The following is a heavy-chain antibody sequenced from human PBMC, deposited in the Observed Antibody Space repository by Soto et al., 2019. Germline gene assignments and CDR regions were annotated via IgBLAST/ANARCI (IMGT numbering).Heavy chain of an antibody. CDR1: YS. Sequence: YSSSPIRQPQGKGLEWIGYILSSGSTNYNPSLKSRVAISVDTSKNRFSLKLTSVTAADTALYFCGRWVVGMDVWGQGTTV. D-gene: IGHD2-15*01. V-gene: IGHV4-59*01. CDR3: GRWVVGMDV. J-gene: IGHJ6*02. CDR2: ILSSGST.